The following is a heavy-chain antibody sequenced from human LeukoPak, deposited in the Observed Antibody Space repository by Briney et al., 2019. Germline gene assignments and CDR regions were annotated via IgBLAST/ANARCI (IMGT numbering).Heavy chain of an antibody. CDR2: ISGDGGST. CDR3: AKDSSSGWYGY. D-gene: IGHD6-19*01. Sequence: GGSLRLSCAASGFPFDDYAMHWVRQVPGKGLEWVSLISGDGGSTHYADSVKGRFTISRDNSKNSLYLQMNSLKIEDSALHYCAKDSSSGWYGYWGQGTLVTVSS. CDR1: GFPFDDYA. J-gene: IGHJ4*02. V-gene: IGHV3-43*02.